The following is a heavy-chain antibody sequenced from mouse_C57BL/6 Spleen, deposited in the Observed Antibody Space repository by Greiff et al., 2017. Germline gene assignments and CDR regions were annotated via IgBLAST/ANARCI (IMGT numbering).Heavy chain of an antibody. D-gene: IGHD1-1*01. V-gene: IGHV1-69*01. CDR3: ANYGSRGYFDV. CDR2: IDPSDSYT. J-gene: IGHJ1*03. CDR1: GYTFTSYW. Sequence: QVQLQQPGAELVMPGASVKLSCRASGYTFTSYWMHWVKQRPGQGLEWIGEIDPSDSYTNYNQKFKGKSTLTVDKSSSTAYMQLSSLTSEDSAVYYCANYGSRGYFDVWGTGTTVTVSS.